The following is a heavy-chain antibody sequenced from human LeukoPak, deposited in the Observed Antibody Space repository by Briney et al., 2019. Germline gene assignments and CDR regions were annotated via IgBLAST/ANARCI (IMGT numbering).Heavy chain of an antibody. CDR2: ISSGGGTM. V-gene: IGHV3-48*01. CDR3: ARVPTTYGMDV. Sequence: GGSLRLSCAASGFFFSSYSMNWVRQAPGKGLEWVSYISSGGGTMSYAGSVKGRFTISRDNAKNSLDLQMNSLRAEDTAVYYCARVPTTYGMDVWGQGITVTVSS. CDR1: GFFFSSYS. J-gene: IGHJ6*02.